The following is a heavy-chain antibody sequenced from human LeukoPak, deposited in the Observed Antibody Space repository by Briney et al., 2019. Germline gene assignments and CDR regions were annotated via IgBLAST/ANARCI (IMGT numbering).Heavy chain of an antibody. CDR3: ARDDGDIVVVPAAIYENWFDP. CDR1: GYTFTGHY. J-gene: IGHJ5*02. Sequence: ASVKVSCKASGYTFTGHYMHWVRQAPGQGLEWMGWINPNSGGTNYAQKFQGRVTMTRDTSISTAYMELSRLRSDDTAVYYCARDDGDIVVVPAAIYENWFDPWGQGTLVTVSS. CDR2: INPNSGGT. V-gene: IGHV1-2*02. D-gene: IGHD2-2*02.